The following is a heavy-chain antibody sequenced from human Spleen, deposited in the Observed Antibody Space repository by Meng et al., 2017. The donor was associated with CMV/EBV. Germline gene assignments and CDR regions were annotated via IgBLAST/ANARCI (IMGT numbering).Heavy chain of an antibody. CDR3: ARAEDSSSWPFDF. V-gene: IGHV3-48*04. Sequence: GGSLRLSCAASGFTFSSYSMNWVRQAPGKGLEWVSYIRSTSSTIYYADSVKGRFTIFRDNAKNSLYLQMNSLRAVDTAVYYCARAEDSSSWPFDFWGQGTLVTVSS. J-gene: IGHJ4*02. CDR2: IRSTSSTI. D-gene: IGHD6-13*01. CDR1: GFTFSSYS.